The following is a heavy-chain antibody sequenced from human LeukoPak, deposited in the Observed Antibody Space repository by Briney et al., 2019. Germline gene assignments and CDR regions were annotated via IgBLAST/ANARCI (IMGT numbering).Heavy chain of an antibody. J-gene: IGHJ3*02. Sequence: SETLSLTCTVSGGSISSHYWSWIRQPPGKGLEWIGYISYIGSTNYNPSLKSRVTISIDTSRNQFSLRLSSVTAADTAVYYCARDLVTVTKGFDIWGQGTMVSVSS. D-gene: IGHD4-17*01. CDR2: ISYIGST. CDR3: ARDLVTVTKGFDI. V-gene: IGHV4-59*11. CDR1: GGSISSHY.